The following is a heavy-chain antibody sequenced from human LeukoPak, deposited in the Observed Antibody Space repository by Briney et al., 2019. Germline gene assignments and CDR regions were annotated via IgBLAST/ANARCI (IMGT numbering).Heavy chain of an antibody. V-gene: IGHV3-74*01. Sequence: GGSLRLSCAASGFTFSSYWMHWVRQAPGKGLVWVSRINSDGSSTSYADSVKGRFTISRDNAKNTLYLQMNRLRAEDTAVYYCAREEVTMVRGVDYWGQGTLVTVSS. D-gene: IGHD3-10*01. J-gene: IGHJ4*02. CDR2: INSDGSST. CDR3: AREEVTMVRGVDY. CDR1: GFTFSSYW.